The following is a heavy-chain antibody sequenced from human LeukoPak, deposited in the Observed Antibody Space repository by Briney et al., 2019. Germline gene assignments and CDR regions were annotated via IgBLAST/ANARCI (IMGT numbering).Heavy chain of an antibody. CDR1: GFAFSSYE. J-gene: IGHJ6*04. V-gene: IGHV3-48*03. CDR3: ARENGSGSYESLYYYYGMDV. Sequence: PGGSLRLSCAASGFAFSSYEMNWVRQAPGKGLEWASYISSSGSTIYYADSVKGRFTISRDNAKNSLYLQMNSLRAEDTAVYYCARENGSGSYESLYYYYGMDVWGKGTTVTVSS. D-gene: IGHD3-10*01. CDR2: ISSSGSTI.